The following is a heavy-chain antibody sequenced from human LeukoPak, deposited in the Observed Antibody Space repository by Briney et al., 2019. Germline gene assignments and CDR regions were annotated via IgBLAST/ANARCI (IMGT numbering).Heavy chain of an antibody. CDR1: GFTFSSYS. D-gene: IGHD5-24*01. Sequence: GGSLRLSCAASGFTFSSYSMNWVRQAPGKGLGWVSSISSSSSYIYYADSVKGRFTISRDNAKNSLYLQMNSLRAEDTAVYYCARGDGYNPFDYWGQGTLVTVSS. CDR3: ARGDGYNPFDY. J-gene: IGHJ4*02. V-gene: IGHV3-21*01. CDR2: ISSSSSYI.